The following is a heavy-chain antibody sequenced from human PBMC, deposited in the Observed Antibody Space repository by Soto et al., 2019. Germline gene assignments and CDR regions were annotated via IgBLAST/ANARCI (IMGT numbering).Heavy chain of an antibody. CDR2: IYYSGST. D-gene: IGHD6-19*01. CDR1: GGSISGSGDY. V-gene: IGHV4-31*03. J-gene: IGHJ3*02. Sequence: QVQLQESGPGLVKPSQTLSLTCTVSGGSISGSGDYWSWIRQLPGKGREWIGLIYYSGSTDYNPSLKSRVTISVDTSRNQFYLKMTSVTAADTAMYYCARDMYSSGPNVFDIWGQGTMVTVSS. CDR3: ARDMYSSGPNVFDI.